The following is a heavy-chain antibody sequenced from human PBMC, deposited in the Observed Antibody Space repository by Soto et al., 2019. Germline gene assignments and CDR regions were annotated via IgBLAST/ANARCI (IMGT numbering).Heavy chain of an antibody. CDR1: GFTFSSYG. J-gene: IGHJ6*02. CDR3: ARDLLREYYGMDV. V-gene: IGHV3-33*01. Sequence: QVQLVESGGGVVQPGRSLRLSCAASGFTFSSYGMHWVRQAPGKGLEWVAVIWYDGSNKYYADSVKGRFTISRDNSKNTLYLQMNSLRAEDTAVSYCARDLLREYYGMDVWGQGTTVTVSS. CDR2: IWYDGSNK. D-gene: IGHD1-26*01.